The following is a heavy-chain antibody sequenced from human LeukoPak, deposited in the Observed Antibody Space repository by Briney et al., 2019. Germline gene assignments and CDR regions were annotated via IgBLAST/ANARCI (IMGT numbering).Heavy chain of an antibody. CDR3: VKDSEGYSSGWTYFDY. Sequence: PGGSLRLSCSASGFTFSSYAMHWVRQAPGKGLEYVSAIGSNGGSTYYADSVKGRFTISRDNSKNTLYLQMSSLRAEDTAVYYCVKDSEGYSSGWTYFDYWGQGTLVTVSS. CDR2: IGSNGGST. CDR1: GFTFSSYA. V-gene: IGHV3-64D*06. D-gene: IGHD6-19*01. J-gene: IGHJ4*02.